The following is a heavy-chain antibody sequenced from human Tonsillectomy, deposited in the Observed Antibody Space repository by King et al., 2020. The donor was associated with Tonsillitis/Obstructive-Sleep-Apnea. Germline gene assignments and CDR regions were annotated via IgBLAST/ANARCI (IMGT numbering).Heavy chain of an antibody. CDR2: IKQDGSEK. CDR3: AGLPDV. CDR1: GFTFSRYW. J-gene: IGHJ6*02. V-gene: IGHV3-7*03. Sequence: VQLVESGGGLVQPGGSLRLSCAASGFTFSRYWMSWVRQTPGKGLEWVANIKQDGSEKYYVDSVEGRFTISRDNAQNSLYLQMHSLRAEDTAVYYCAGLPDVWGQGTTVTVSS.